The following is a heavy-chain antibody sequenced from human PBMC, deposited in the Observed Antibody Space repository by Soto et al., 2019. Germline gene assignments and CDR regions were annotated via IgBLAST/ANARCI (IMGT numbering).Heavy chain of an antibody. CDR2: ISYDGSNK. D-gene: IGHD6-19*01. CDR1: GFTFSSYG. CDR3: AKVLFQQWLVGDAFDI. V-gene: IGHV3-30*18. J-gene: IGHJ3*02. Sequence: GGSLRLSCAASGFTFSSYGMHWVRQAPGKGLEWVAVISYDGSNKYYADSVKGRFTISRDNSKNTLYLQMNSLRAEDTAVYYCAKVLFQQWLVGDAFDIWGQGTMVTVSS.